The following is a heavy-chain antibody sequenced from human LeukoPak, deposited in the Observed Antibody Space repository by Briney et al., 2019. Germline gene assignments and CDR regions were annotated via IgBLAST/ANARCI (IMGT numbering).Heavy chain of an antibody. V-gene: IGHV3-43*02. D-gene: IGHD1-26*01. CDR3: ANDMGGSGSNWASNWFDP. J-gene: IGHJ5*02. Sequence: GGSLRLSCAASGFTFGDYPMHWIRQTPGQGLEWVSLISADGGSSFQADSVRGRFTISRDNSKNSLYLQMNSLRSEDTALYYCANDMGGSGSNWASNWFDPWGQGTLVTVSS. CDR2: ISADGGSS. CDR1: GFTFGDYP.